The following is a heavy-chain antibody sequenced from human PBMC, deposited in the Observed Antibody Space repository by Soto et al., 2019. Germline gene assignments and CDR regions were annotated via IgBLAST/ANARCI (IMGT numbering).Heavy chain of an antibody. CDR2: IDPSDSYT. D-gene: IGHD6-19*01. V-gene: IGHV5-10-1*01. CDR3: ARLDEGSGWYRDIEDYYYGMDI. J-gene: IGHJ6*02. Sequence: GESLKISCKGSGYSFTSYWISWVRQMPGKGLEWMGRIDPSDSYTNYSPSFQGHVTISADKSISTAYLQWSSLKASDTAMYYCARLDEGSGWYRDIEDYYYGMDIWGQGTTVTLSS. CDR1: GYSFTSYW.